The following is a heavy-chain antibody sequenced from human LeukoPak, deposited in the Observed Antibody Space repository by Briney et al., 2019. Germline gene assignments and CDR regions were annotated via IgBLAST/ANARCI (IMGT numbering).Heavy chain of an antibody. CDR1: GFTFSTYG. D-gene: IGHD3-16*01. V-gene: IGHV3-33*01. CDR3: ARAGGMTSEYFQH. J-gene: IGHJ1*01. CDR2: IWYDGTDK. Sequence: PGRSLRLSCAASGFTFSTYGMHWVRQAPGKGLEWVAVIWYDGTDKYYADSVKGRFTISRDNSKNTLYLQMNSLRAEDTAVYYCARAGGMTSEYFQHWGQGTLVTVSS.